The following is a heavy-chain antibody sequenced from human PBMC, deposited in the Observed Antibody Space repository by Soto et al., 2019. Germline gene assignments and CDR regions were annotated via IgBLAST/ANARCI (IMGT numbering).Heavy chain of an antibody. Sequence: EVQLLESGGGLVQPGGSLRLSCTASGFTFSNYAMSWVRQAPGKGLEWVSTISGSGDSTNYADSVKGQFAISRDNSNNMLYVQMDSQRVEDTAVYYCAKENRRDYCSGGICYGYFDYWGQGTLVTVSS. D-gene: IGHD2-15*01. CDR3: AKENRRDYCSGGICYGYFDY. J-gene: IGHJ4*02. V-gene: IGHV3-23*01. CDR1: GFTFSNYA. CDR2: ISGSGDST.